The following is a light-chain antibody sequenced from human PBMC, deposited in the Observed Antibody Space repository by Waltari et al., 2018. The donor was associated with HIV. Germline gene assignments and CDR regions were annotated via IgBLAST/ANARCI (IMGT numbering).Light chain of an antibody. CDR1: QTGGAN. CDR3: QQYNRWPWT. CDR2: GAS. V-gene: IGKV3-15*01. J-gene: IGKJ1*01. Sequence: ETLMTQSPAPVSASPGEGVTLFCRASQTGGANVAWYKQKVGQAPRLLVFGASPRATAIPDRLHGSGSGTEFTLTINSLQSEDFGVYYCQQYNRWPWTFGQGTRVEV.